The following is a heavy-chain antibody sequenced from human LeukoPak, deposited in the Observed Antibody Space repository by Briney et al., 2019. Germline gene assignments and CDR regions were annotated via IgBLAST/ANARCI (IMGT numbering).Heavy chain of an antibody. CDR3: ATNKDWAEAD. Sequence: SETLSLTCSVSDGSIRTYYWSWIRQSPGQGLEWIGNIYYRGDINYNPSLKSRVIISIDTSKNQFSLKVTSLTAADTAVYYCATNKDWAEADWGQGTLVIVSS. J-gene: IGHJ4*02. D-gene: IGHD3/OR15-3a*01. V-gene: IGHV4-59*03. CDR2: IYYRGDI. CDR1: DGSIRTYY.